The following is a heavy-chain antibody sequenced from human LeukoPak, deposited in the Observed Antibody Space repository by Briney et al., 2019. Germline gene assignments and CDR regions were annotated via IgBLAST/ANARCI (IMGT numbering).Heavy chain of an antibody. Sequence: SETLSLTCAVYGGSFSGYYWSWIRQPPGKGLEWIGEINHSGSTNYNPSLKSRVTISEDTSKNQFSLKLSSVTAADTAVYYCARVGSGCFDYWGQGTLVTVSS. D-gene: IGHD6-19*01. J-gene: IGHJ4*02. CDR1: GGSFSGYY. V-gene: IGHV4-34*01. CDR3: ARVGSGCFDY. CDR2: INHSGST.